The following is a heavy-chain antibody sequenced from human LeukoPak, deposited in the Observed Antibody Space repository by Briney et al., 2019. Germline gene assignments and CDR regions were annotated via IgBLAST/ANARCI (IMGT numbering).Heavy chain of an antibody. D-gene: IGHD2-15*01. J-gene: IGHJ4*02. CDR2: ITASGSST. V-gene: IGHV3-23*01. Sequence: GGSLRLSCEASGFTFSSSGMSWVRQAPGKGLEWVSTITASGSSTYYADSVKGRFTISRDDSKNTLYLQMNSLRAEDTALYYCAKGGYCSGGSCYDDYWGQGTLVTVSS. CDR3: AKGGYCSGGSCYDDY. CDR1: GFTFSSSG.